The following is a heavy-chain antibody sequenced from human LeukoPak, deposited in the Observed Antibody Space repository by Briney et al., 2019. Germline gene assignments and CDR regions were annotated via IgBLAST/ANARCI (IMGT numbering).Heavy chain of an antibody. J-gene: IGHJ4*02. Sequence: GGSLRLSCAASGFTLSSNWMNWVRQAPGKGLEGVAIIKQDGSEKYYVDTVKGRFTISRDNAKNSLYLQMNSLRAEDTAVYYCARGNGFIIDYWGQGTLVTVSS. CDR1: GFTLSSNW. V-gene: IGHV3-7*01. D-gene: IGHD2-8*01. CDR3: ARGNGFIIDY. CDR2: IKQDGSEK.